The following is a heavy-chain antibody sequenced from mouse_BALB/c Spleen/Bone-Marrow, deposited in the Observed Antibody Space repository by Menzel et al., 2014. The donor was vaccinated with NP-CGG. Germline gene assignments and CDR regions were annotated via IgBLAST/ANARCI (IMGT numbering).Heavy chain of an antibody. J-gene: IGHJ3*01. D-gene: IGHD2-4*01. CDR3: ARDDYAY. CDR2: IYPSTGYT. V-gene: IGHV1-7*01. CDR1: GYTFTSYW. Sequence: QVQLQQSGAGLAKPGASVKMSCKASGYTFTSYWMHWVKQRPGQGLEWIGYIYPSTGYTEYSQKFKDKVTLTADKSSSTAYMQLSSLTSEDSAVYYCARDDYAYWGQGTLVTVSA.